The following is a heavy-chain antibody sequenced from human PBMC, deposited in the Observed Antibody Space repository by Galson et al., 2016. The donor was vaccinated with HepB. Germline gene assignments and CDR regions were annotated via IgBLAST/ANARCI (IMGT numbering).Heavy chain of an antibody. V-gene: IGHV2-26*01. CDR1: GFSLTSAWVG. Sequence: PALVKPTQTLTLTCTVSGFSLTSAWVGVTWIRQPPGKALEWLASIFSNGKESYTTSLKSRLTISKDTSKSQVVLTMTNMDPVDTATYHCARILNSRLTMVREVKNLPDYWGQGTLVTVSS. D-gene: IGHD3-10*01. CDR3: ARILNSRLTMVREVKNLPDY. J-gene: IGHJ4*02. CDR2: IFSNGKE.